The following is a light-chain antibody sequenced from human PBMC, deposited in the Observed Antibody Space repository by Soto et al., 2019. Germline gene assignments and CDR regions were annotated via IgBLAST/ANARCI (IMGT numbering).Light chain of an antibody. CDR2: DAS. CDR1: QSLSNSE. V-gene: IGKV3-11*01. J-gene: IGKJ5*01. Sequence: IVLTQSPGTLSLSPGERATLSCRASQSLSNSELAWYQQKPGQAPRLLIYDASHRATGVPARFSGSGSGTDFTLTISSLEPEDFAVYYCQQRSVWPITFGQGTRLEIK. CDR3: QQRSVWPIT.